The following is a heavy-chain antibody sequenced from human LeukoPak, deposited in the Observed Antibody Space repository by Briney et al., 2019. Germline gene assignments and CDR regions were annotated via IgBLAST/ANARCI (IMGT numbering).Heavy chain of an antibody. D-gene: IGHD2-15*01. CDR3: ARHIVVVVAADYYYGMDV. Sequence: SETLSLTSTVSGGSISSYYWSWIRQPPGKGLEWIGYVYYSGSTNYNPSLKSRVTISVDTSKNQFSLKLSSVTAADTAIYYCARHIVVVVAADYYYGMDVWGQGTTVTVSS. V-gene: IGHV4-59*01. CDR2: VYYSGST. J-gene: IGHJ6*02. CDR1: GGSISSYY.